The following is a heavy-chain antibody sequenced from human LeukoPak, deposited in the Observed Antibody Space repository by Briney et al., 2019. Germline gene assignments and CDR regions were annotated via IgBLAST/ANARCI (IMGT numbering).Heavy chain of an antibody. CDR2: FYKGDST. CDR1: GFSVSNSY. Sequence: GGTLRLSCAASGFSVSNSYMYWVRQAPGKGLEWVSFFYKGDSTYYAESVRGRFTISRDNSKNTLYLLMNSLIPEDTAVYYCARAVVSSPSYFDSWGQGTLVTVSS. V-gene: IGHV3-53*01. J-gene: IGHJ4*02. D-gene: IGHD2-15*01. CDR3: ARAVVSSPSYFDS.